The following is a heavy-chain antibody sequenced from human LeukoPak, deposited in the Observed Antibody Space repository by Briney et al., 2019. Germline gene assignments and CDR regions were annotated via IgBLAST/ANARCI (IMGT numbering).Heavy chain of an antibody. CDR3: ARSIGLTGGGVDV. CDR2: ITNGGSTI. V-gene: IGHV3-11*01. Sequence: GGSLRLSCAASGFTFSDYNMSWVRQAPGKGLEWVSYITNGGSTIHHADSVKGRFTISRDNAKKTLYLQMNSLRAEDTAVYYCARSIGLTGGGVDVWGQGTTVTVSS. J-gene: IGHJ6*02. CDR1: GFTFSDYN. D-gene: IGHD3-9*01.